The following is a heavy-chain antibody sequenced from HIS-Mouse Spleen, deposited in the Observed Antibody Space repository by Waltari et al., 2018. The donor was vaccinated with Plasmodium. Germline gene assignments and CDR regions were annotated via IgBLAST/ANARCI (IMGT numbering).Heavy chain of an antibody. Sequence: QVQLVQSGAEVKKPGASVKVSCKASGYTFPGYYMHWVRQAPGTGLEWMGWIKPNSGGTNYAQKFQGRVTMTRDTSISTAYMELSRLRSDDTAVYYCARVLGYKAAAGTFVEYFQHWGQGTLVTVSS. CDR3: ARVLGYKAAAGTFVEYFQH. CDR1: GYTFPGYY. J-gene: IGHJ1*01. V-gene: IGHV1-2*02. CDR2: IKPNSGGT. D-gene: IGHD6-13*01.